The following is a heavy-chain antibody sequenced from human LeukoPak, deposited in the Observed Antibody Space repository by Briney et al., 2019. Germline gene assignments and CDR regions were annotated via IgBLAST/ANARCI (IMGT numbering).Heavy chain of an antibody. D-gene: IGHD1-26*01. CDR3: ARMIVGATRDAFDI. CDR2: IIPIFGTA. V-gene: IGHV1-69*13. J-gene: IGHJ3*02. Sequence: ASVKVSCKASGYTFINYAISWVRQAPGQGLEWMGGIIPIFGTANYAQKFQGRVTITADESTGTAYMELSSLRSEDTAVYYCARMIVGATRDAFDIWGQGTMVTVSS. CDR1: GYTFINYA.